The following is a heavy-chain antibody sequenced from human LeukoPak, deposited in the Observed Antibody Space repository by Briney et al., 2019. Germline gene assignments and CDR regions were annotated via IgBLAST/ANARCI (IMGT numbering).Heavy chain of an antibody. CDR3: AKGMYSSSFHFDY. V-gene: IGHV3-23*01. CDR2: ISVSGGST. Sequence: GGSLRLSCAASGFTFSSYAMSWVRQAPGKGLEGVSAISVSGGSTYYADSVKGRFTISRDNSKNTLYLQMNSLRAEDTAVYYCAKGMYSSSFHFDYWGQGTLVTVSS. CDR1: GFTFSSYA. J-gene: IGHJ4*02. D-gene: IGHD6-13*01.